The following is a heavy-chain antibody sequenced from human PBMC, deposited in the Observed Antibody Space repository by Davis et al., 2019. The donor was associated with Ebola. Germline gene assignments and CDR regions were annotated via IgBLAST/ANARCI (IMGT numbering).Heavy chain of an antibody. CDR1: GGSINNYF. CDR2: IHYLGNT. J-gene: IGHJ4*02. V-gene: IGHV4-59*01. CDR3: ARARRYYDSSGYYYYFDY. Sequence: SETLSLTCTVSGGSINNYFWSWIRQPPGKGLEWMGNIHYLGNTNYNPSLKSRVTMSVDTSKNQFSLKLSSVTAADTAVDYCARARRYYDSSGYYYYFDYWGQGTLVTVSS. D-gene: IGHD3-22*01.